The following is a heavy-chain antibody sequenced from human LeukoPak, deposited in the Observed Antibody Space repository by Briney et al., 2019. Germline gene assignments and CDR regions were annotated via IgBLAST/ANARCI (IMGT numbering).Heavy chain of an antibody. CDR2: ISSTSSHI. CDR3: AKVVRAAGPFDY. D-gene: IGHD6-13*01. CDR1: GFNFTTYT. Sequence: KPGGSLRLSCAASGFNFTTYTMNWVRQAPGKGLEWVASISSTSSHIFYADSVKGRFTISRDNSKNTLYLQMNSLRAEDTAVYYCAKVVRAAGPFDYWGQGTLVTVSS. V-gene: IGHV3-21*04. J-gene: IGHJ4*02.